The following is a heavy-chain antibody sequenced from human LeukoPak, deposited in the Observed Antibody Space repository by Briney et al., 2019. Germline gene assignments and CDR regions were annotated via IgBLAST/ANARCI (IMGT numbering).Heavy chain of an antibody. D-gene: IGHD5-24*01. CDR1: GFTFSSYA. CDR3: AKDLREGYKAVDQYFDL. Sequence: GGSLRLSCAASGFTFSSYAMSWVRQAPGKGLEWVSGISSSGDSTYYADSVKGRFTVSRDSSKNTLYLQMNSLRAEDTAVYYCAKDLREGYKAVDQYFDLWGRGTLVTVSS. J-gene: IGHJ2*01. CDR2: ISSSGDST. V-gene: IGHV3-23*01.